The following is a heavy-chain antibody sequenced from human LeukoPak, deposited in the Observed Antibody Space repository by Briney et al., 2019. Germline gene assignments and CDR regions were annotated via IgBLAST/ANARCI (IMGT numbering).Heavy chain of an antibody. CDR2: ISSSSSYI. D-gene: IGHD6-19*01. Sequence: GGSLRLSCAASGFTFSSYSMNWVRQAPGKGLEWVSFISSSSSYIYYADSVKGRFTISRDNAKNSLYLQMNSLRAEDTAVYYCARDTYSSGWSPYYYYGMDVWGKGTTVTVSS. CDR1: GFTFSSYS. V-gene: IGHV3-21*01. J-gene: IGHJ6*04. CDR3: ARDTYSSGWSPYYYYGMDV.